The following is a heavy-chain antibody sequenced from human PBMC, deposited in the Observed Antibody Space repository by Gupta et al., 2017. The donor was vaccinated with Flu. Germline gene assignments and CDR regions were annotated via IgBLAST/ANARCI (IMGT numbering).Heavy chain of an antibody. D-gene: IGHD1-26*01. CDR2: IFPTDSDT. CDR3: ARHRTPSGDAASEI. CDR1: GNSFTNYW. Sequence: EVQLVQSAAEVKKPGESLKISCKGSGNSFTNYWVAWVRQRPGKGLEWMGIIFPTDSDTRYSPSFQGQVTMSADKSIDTAYLQWHRLKASDTAMYYCARHRTPSGDAASEIWGQGTMVTVSS. V-gene: IGHV5-51*01. J-gene: IGHJ3*02.